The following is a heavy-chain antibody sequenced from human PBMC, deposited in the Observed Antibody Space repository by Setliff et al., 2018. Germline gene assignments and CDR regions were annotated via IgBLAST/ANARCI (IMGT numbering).Heavy chain of an antibody. CDR1: GFTFSNAW. Sequence: PGGSLRLSCTASGFTFSNAWMTWVRQAPGKGLEWVGRIRSKTDGGTTDYAAPVKGRFTISRDDSKNTMYLQMNSLKTEDTAVYYCTLANRDANCAGLNWFDPWGQGTLVTVSS. CDR3: TLANRDANCAGLNWFDP. J-gene: IGHJ5*02. CDR2: IRSKTDGGTT. V-gene: IGHV3-15*01. D-gene: IGHD7-27*01.